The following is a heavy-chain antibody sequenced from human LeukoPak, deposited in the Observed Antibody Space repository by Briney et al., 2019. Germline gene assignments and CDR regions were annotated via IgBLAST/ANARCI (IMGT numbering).Heavy chain of an antibody. Sequence: PGGSLRLSCAASGFAFSSFAMGWVRQSPGKGLEWLSTINGCGNTTFYSDSVKGRFNISRDNSKNTLYLHMDSLRPDDTAMYYCTKELHVAVAVADYYYFYMDVWGRGTAVTVSS. J-gene: IGHJ6*03. D-gene: IGHD6-19*01. V-gene: IGHV3-23*01. CDR1: GFAFSSFA. CDR2: INGCGNTT. CDR3: TKELHVAVAVADYYYFYMDV.